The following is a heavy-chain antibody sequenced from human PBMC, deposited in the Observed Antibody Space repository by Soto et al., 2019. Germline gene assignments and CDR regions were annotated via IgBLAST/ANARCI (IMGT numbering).Heavy chain of an antibody. J-gene: IGHJ6*02. CDR3: ARGSEYSRSWYWGTADYGMDV. CDR1: GGSISSYY. V-gene: IGHV4-59*01. CDR2: IYYSGST. D-gene: IGHD6-13*01. Sequence: SETLSLTCTVSGGSISSYYWSWIRQPPGKGLEWIGYIYYSGSTNYNPSLKSRVTISVDTSKNQFSLKLSSVTAADTAVYYCARGSEYSRSWYWGTADYGMDVWGPGTPVTVSS.